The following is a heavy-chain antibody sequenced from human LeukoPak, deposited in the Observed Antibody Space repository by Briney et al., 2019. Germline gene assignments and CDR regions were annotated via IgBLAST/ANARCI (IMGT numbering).Heavy chain of an antibody. D-gene: IGHD3-9*01. CDR1: GGSISSYY. J-gene: IGHJ6*02. Sequence: PSETLSLTCTVSGGSISSYYWSWIRQPAGKGLEWIGYIYYSGSTNYNPSLKSRVTISVGTSKNQFSLKLSSVTAADTAVYYCARLYYDILTGYTADYYYGMDVWGQGTTVTVSS. CDR3: ARLYYDILTGYTADYYYGMDV. CDR2: IYYSGST. V-gene: IGHV4-59*08.